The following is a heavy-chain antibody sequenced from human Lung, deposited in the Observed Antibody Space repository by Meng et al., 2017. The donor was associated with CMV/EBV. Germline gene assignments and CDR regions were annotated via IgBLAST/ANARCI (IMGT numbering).Heavy chain of an antibody. D-gene: IGHD7-27*01. CDR1: GYTFTAHY. CDR2: IHPHRGDT. J-gene: IGHJ4*02. Sequence: ASXXVSCKASGYTFTAHYFHWVRQAPGQGLEWMGWIHPHRGDTNYAQQFQGRVTLTRDTSINTGYMELTRLTPDDTAVYYCARDNNWGPDYWGQGTLVNVSS. CDR3: ARDNNWGPDY. V-gene: IGHV1-2*02.